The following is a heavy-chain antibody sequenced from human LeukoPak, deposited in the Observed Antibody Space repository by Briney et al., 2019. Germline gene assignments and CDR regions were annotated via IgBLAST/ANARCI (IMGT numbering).Heavy chain of an antibody. D-gene: IGHD6-19*01. CDR1: GFMFHDYA. CDR2: ISGDGSST. CDR3: ARESESSGWYDY. V-gene: IGHV3-43*02. J-gene: IGHJ4*02. Sequence: GGSLRLSCAAPGFMFHDYAIHWVRQAPGKGLEWVSLISGDGSSTFYADSVKGRFTISRDNSKNSLYLQMNSLRSDDTALYYCARESESSGWYDYWGQGTLVTVSS.